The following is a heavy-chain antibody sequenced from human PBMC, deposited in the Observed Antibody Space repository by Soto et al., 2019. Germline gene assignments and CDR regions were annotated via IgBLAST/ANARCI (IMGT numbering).Heavy chain of an antibody. CDR3: ATTFDSSGYYHNYGMDV. CDR1: GASINTIPYY. J-gene: IGHJ6*02. CDR2: VYYSGFT. D-gene: IGHD3-22*01. Sequence: SETLSLTCTVSGASINTIPYYWGWIRQSPGKGLEWIGSVYYSGFTYYNPSLKSRVTISVDTSKNQFSLELTSVTAADTALYYCATTFDSSGYYHNYGMDVWGQGTTVPSP. V-gene: IGHV4-39*01.